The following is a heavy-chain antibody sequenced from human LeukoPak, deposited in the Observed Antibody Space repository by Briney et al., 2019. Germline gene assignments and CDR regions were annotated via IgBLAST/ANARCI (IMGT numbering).Heavy chain of an antibody. CDR3: ARGALQQWLRPYYYYGMDV. CDR1: GFTFSSYD. CDR2: IGTAGDP. V-gene: IGHV3-13*05. J-gene: IGHJ6*04. D-gene: IGHD6-19*01. Sequence: GGSLRLSCAVSGFTFSSYDMHWVRQATGKGLEWVSAIGTAGDPYYPGSVKGRFTISRENAKNSLYLQMNSLRAGDTAVYYCARGALQQWLRPYYYYGMDVWGKGTTVTVSS.